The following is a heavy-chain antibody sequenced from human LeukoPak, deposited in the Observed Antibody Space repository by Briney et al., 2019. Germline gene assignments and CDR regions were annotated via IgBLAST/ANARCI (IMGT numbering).Heavy chain of an antibody. CDR3: ATGYGGVVISH. V-gene: IGHV1-69*06. J-gene: IGHJ4*02. CDR1: GGTFSSYA. D-gene: IGHD3-3*01. Sequence: ASVKVSCKASGGTFSSYAISWVRQAPGQGLEWIGRIIPIFGTANYAQKFQGRVTITADKSTSTAYMELSSLRSEDTAVYYCATGYGGVVISHWGQGTLVTVSS. CDR2: IIPIFGTA.